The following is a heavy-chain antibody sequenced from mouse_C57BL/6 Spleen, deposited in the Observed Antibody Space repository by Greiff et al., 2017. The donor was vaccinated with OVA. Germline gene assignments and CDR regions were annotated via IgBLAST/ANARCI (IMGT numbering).Heavy chain of an antibody. Sequence: QVQLKQPGAELVKPGASVKLSCKASGYTFTSYWMHWVKQRPGQGLEWIGMIHPNSGSTNYNEKFKSKATLTVDKSSSTAYMQLSSLTSEDSAVYYCARDDGHPYAMDYWGQGTSVTVSS. J-gene: IGHJ4*01. CDR1: GYTFTSYW. D-gene: IGHD2-3*01. CDR3: ARDDGHPYAMDY. V-gene: IGHV1-64*01. CDR2: IHPNSGST.